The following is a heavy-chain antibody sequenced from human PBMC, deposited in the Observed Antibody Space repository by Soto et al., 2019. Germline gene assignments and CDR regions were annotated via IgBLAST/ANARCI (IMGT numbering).Heavy chain of an antibody. CDR3: AKDEEWPPWRGYFDS. CDR1: GFTVSNYD. Sequence: EVQLLESGGGLVQPGGSLRLSCAASGFTVSNYDMSWVRQAPGKGLEWLSGISGSGSNTYYADSEKGRFTISRDNTKETLFLQINSLRADDTAVYYCAKDEEWPPWRGYFDSWGKGTLVTVSS. V-gene: IGHV3-23*01. J-gene: IGHJ4*02. CDR2: ISGSGSNT. D-gene: IGHD3-3*01.